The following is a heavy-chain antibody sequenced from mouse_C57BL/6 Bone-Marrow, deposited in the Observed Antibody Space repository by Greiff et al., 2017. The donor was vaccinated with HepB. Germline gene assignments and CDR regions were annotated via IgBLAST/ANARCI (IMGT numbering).Heavy chain of an antibody. CDR1: GYTFTDHT. Sequence: VQLQQSDAELVKPGSSVKLSCKVSGYTFTDHTIHWMKQRPEQGLEWIGYIYPRDGSTKYNEKFKGKATLTADKSSSTAYMQLNSLTSEDSAVYFCARAGAYYGCEGYVDYWGQGTTLTVSS. J-gene: IGHJ2*01. CDR2: IYPRDGST. V-gene: IGHV1-78*01. CDR3: ARAGAYYGCEGYVDY. D-gene: IGHD2-9*01.